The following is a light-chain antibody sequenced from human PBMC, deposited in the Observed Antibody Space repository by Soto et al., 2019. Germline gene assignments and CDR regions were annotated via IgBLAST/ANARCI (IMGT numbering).Light chain of an antibody. CDR2: WAS. V-gene: IGKV4-1*01. Sequence: DIVMTQSPDSLAVSLGERATINCKSSQTVLYSSNNKNYLAWYQQKPGQPPKLLIYWASIRQSGVPDRFSGSGSGTDFTLTISSLQDEDVAVYYCQQYYSTPLTFGGGTKVELK. J-gene: IGKJ4*01. CDR1: QTVLYSSNNKNY. CDR3: QQYYSTPLT.